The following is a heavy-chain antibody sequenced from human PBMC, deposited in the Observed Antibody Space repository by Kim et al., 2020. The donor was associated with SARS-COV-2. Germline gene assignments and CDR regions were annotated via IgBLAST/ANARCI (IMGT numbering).Heavy chain of an antibody. CDR3: ARDEED. V-gene: IGHV1-3*04. Sequence: ASVKVSCKASGYIFTNIKIHWVRQAPGQSLEWMGWIYTANDNIIYSERFQDRIRITTDTSASTVYMELGSLRFEDTAVYYCARDEEDWGQGTLVTVSS. CDR2: IYTANDNI. CDR1: GYIFTNIK. J-gene: IGHJ4*02.